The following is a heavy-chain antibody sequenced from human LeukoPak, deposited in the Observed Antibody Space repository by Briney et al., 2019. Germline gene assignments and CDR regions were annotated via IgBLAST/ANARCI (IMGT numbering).Heavy chain of an antibody. Sequence: PGGSLRLSCAASAFSISTYWMGWLRLAPGKGLEWVSYIRQDGSDQYYVNSVKGRFTNSRDNSKNTLYLQMNSLRAEDTAVYYCAKMGLRYFDWPPVSDALDIWGQGTMVTVSS. D-gene: IGHD3-9*01. CDR2: IRQDGSDQ. CDR3: AKMGLRYFDWPPVSDALDI. V-gene: IGHV3-7*01. J-gene: IGHJ3*02. CDR1: AFSISTYW.